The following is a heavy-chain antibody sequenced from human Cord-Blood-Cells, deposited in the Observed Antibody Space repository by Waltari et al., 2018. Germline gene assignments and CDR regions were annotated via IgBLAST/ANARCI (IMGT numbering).Heavy chain of an antibody. Sequence: QVQLVQSGAEVKKPGASVKVSCKASGYTFTGYYMHWVRQAPGQGLEWMGWINPNSGGTNYAQKFQGWVTMTRDTSISTAYMELSRLRSDDTAVYYCARAPPPYYYDSSGYYFDYWGQGTLVTVSS. CDR2: INPNSGGT. J-gene: IGHJ4*02. CDR1: GYTFTGYY. V-gene: IGHV1-2*04. D-gene: IGHD3-22*01. CDR3: ARAPPPYYYDSSGYYFDY.